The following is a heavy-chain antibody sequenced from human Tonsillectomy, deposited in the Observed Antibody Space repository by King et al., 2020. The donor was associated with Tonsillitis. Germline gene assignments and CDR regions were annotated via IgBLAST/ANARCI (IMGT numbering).Heavy chain of an antibody. CDR3: ARDMAYYYDSSGYYYGEYYYYMDV. Sequence: VQLVESGGGLVKPGGSLRLSCAASGFTFSDYYMSWIRQAPGKGLEWVSYISSSSSYTNYADSVKGRFTISRDNAKNSLYLQMNSLRAEDTAVYYCARDMAYYYDSSGYYYGEYYYYMDVWGKGTTVTVSS. J-gene: IGHJ6*03. CDR2: ISSSSSYT. D-gene: IGHD3-22*01. V-gene: IGHV3-11*05. CDR1: GFTFSDYY.